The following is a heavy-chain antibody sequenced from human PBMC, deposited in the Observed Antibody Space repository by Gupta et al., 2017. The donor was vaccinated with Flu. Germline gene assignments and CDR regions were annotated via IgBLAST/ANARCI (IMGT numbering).Heavy chain of an antibody. Sequence: QVQLVESGGGVVQPGRSLRLSCAASGFTFSSYGMHWVRQAPGKGLEWVAVIWYDGSNKYYADSVKGRFTISRDNSKNTLYLQMNSLRAEDTAVYYCARDVGPYDILTGSLIGTWGQGTLVTVSS. D-gene: IGHD3-9*01. CDR2: IWYDGSNK. CDR3: ARDVGPYDILTGSLIGT. CDR1: GFTFSSYG. V-gene: IGHV3-33*01. J-gene: IGHJ5*02.